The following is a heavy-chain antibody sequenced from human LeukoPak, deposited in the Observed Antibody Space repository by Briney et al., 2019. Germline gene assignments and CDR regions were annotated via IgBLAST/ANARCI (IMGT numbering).Heavy chain of an antibody. CDR3: ARSSWELNRYYFDY. D-gene: IGHD1-26*01. V-gene: IGHV4-59*01. J-gene: IGHJ4*02. CDR2: IYYSGST. Sequence: PSETLSLTCTVSGGPLNSYYWSWVRQPPGKGMEWIGYIYYSGSTNYNPSLKSRVTISVDTSKNQFSLKLSSVTAADTAVYYCARSSWELNRYYFDYWGQGTLVTVSS. CDR1: GGPLNSYY.